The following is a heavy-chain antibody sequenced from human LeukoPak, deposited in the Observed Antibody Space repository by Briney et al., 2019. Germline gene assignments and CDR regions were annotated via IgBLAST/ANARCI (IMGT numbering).Heavy chain of an antibody. J-gene: IGHJ4*02. CDR3: AREPRRSSSSVSDY. Sequence: ASVKVSCMASGYTFNGHFIHWVRQAPGQGLEWMGFINPNSGGTQYAQNFQGRVTLTRDPSTTTAYLELSRLRFDDTAVYYCAREPRRSSSSVSDYWGQGTLVTVSS. CDR1: GYTFNGHF. V-gene: IGHV1-2*02. CDR2: INPNSGGT. D-gene: IGHD6-6*01.